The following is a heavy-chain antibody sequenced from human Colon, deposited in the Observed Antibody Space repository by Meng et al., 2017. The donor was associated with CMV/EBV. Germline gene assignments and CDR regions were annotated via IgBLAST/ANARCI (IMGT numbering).Heavy chain of an antibody. J-gene: IGHJ4*02. CDR1: GASISGGDVY. D-gene: IGHD3-10*01. CDR2: IYNTGNT. Sequence: SETLSLTFTVSGASISGGDVYWNWLRQSPGKGLEWIGYIYNTGNTFYTPSLKSRVVISLDTSTNQFSLELASATAADTAMYYSARDASAGFGDWGRGILVTVSS. V-gene: IGHV4-30-4*08. CDR3: ARDASAGFGD.